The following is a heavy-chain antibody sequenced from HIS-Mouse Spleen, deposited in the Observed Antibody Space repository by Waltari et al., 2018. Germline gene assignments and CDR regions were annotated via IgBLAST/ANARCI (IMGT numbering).Heavy chain of an antibody. CDR3: AREIPYSSSWYDWYFDL. D-gene: IGHD6-13*01. CDR2: IKQHGSEK. Sequence: AASGFTFSSYWMSWVRQAPGKGLEWVANIKQHGSEKHYVDSVKGRFTISRDNAKNSLYLQMNSLRAEDTAVYYCAREIPYSSSWYDWYFDLWGRGTLVTVSS. V-gene: IGHV3-7*03. CDR1: GFTFSSYW. J-gene: IGHJ2*01.